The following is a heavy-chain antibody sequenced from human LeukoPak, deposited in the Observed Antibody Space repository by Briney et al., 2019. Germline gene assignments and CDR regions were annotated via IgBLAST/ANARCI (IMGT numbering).Heavy chain of an antibody. CDR2: INHSGST. Sequence: SETLSLTCAVYGGSFSGYYWSWIRQPPGKGLEWIGEINHSGSTNYNPSLKSRVTMSVDTSKNQFSLKLSSVTAADTAVYYCAMVVDDFSSTPDAFDIWGQGTMVTVSS. CDR1: GGSFSGYY. D-gene: IGHD3-3*01. CDR3: AMVVDDFSSTPDAFDI. J-gene: IGHJ3*02. V-gene: IGHV4-34*01.